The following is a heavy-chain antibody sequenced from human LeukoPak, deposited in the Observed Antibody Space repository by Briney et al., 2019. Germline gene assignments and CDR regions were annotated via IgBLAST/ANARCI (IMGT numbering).Heavy chain of an antibody. CDR3: ARRLDYGDYRAFDY. J-gene: IGHJ4*02. CDR1: GGTFSSYA. D-gene: IGHD4-17*01. Sequence: GSSVEVSCKASGGTFSSYAISWVRQAPGQGLEWMGGIIPIFGTANYAQKFQGRVTITADESTSTAYMELSSLRSEDTAVYYCARRLDYGDYRAFDYWGQGTLVTVSS. V-gene: IGHV1-69*01. CDR2: IIPIFGTA.